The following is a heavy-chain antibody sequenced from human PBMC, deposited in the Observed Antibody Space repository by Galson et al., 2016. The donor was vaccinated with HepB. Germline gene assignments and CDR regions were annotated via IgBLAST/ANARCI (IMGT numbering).Heavy chain of an antibody. D-gene: IGHD1-26*01. CDR2: ISYDGDNN. Sequence: SLRLSCAASGFTFSNYGMHWVRQAPGKGLEWVAVISYDGDNNYYVDSVKGRFTISRDNSKNTLYLQMNSLTAEDTAVYYCAKDQVTRHASWEHWGQGTMITVSS. J-gene: IGHJ3*01. CDR1: GFTFSNYG. V-gene: IGHV3-33*06. CDR3: AKDQVTRHASWEH.